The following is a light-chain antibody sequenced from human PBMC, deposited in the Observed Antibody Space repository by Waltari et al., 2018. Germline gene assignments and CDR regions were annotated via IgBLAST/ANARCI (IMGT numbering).Light chain of an antibody. CDR1: SSDVGFYNY. V-gene: IGLV2-14*01. Sequence: QSALTQPASVSGSPGQSLTISCTGTSSDVGFYNYVSWYQQHPGKAPKLMLYDVSERPSGVSNRFCGSKSGNTASLTISGLQAEDEADYYCNSYAGSSSWVFGGGTKLTVL. CDR3: NSYAGSSSWV. CDR2: DVS. J-gene: IGLJ3*02.